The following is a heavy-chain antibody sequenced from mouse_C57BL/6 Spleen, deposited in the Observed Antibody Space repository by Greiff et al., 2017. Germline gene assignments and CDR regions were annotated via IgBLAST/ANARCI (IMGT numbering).Heavy chain of an antibody. J-gene: IGHJ4*01. CDR1: GYTFTSYW. CDR2: IYPGSGST. V-gene: IGHV1-55*01. D-gene: IGHD1-1*01. Sequence: QVQLQQPGAELVKPGASVTMSCKASGYTFTSYWITWVKQRPGQGLEWIGDIYPGSGSTNYNEKFKSKATLTVDTSSSTAYMQLSSLTSEDSAVYYCARYYGSSYDAMDYWGQGTSVTVSS. CDR3: ARYYGSSYDAMDY.